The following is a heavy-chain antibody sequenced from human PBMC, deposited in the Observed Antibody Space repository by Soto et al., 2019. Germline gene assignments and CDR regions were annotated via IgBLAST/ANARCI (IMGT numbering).Heavy chain of an antibody. CDR1: GGSISSSSYY. J-gene: IGHJ5*02. CDR2: IYYSGST. CDR3: ERQLGVMDLLYNWFDP. V-gene: IGHV4-39*01. D-gene: IGHD2-15*01. Sequence: QLQLQESGPGLVKPSETLSLTCTVSGGSISSSSYYWGWIRQPPGKGLEWIGSIYYSGSTYYNPSLKSRVVISVDTSKNQFSLKLSSVTAADTAVYYCERQLGVMDLLYNWFDPWGQGTLVTVSS.